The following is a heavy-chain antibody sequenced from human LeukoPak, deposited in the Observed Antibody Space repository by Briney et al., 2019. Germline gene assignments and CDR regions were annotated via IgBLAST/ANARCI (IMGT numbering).Heavy chain of an antibody. J-gene: IGHJ4*02. V-gene: IGHV3-30*04. CDR1: GFTFSSYA. D-gene: IGHD3-10*01. CDR3: AKDIGYYGSGSYYNSALDY. CDR2: ISYDGSNK. Sequence: GGSLRLSCAASGFTFSSYAMHWVRQAPGKGLEWVAVISYDGSNKYYADSVKGRFTISRDNSKNTLYLQMNSLRAEDTALYYCAKDIGYYGSGSYYNSALDYWGQGTLVTVSS.